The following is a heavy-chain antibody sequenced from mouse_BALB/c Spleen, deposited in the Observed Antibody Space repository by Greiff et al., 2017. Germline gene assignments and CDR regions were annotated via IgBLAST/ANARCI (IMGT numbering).Heavy chain of an antibody. V-gene: IGHV1-18*01. Sequence: VQLQQSGPELVKPGASVKIPCKASGYTFTDYNMDWVKQSHGKSLEWIGDINPNNGGTIYNQKFKGKATLTVDKSSSTAYMELRSLTSEDTAVYYCARDSSGYPYAMDYWGQGTSVTVSS. CDR2: INPNNGGT. D-gene: IGHD3-2*01. CDR3: ARDSSGYPYAMDY. J-gene: IGHJ4*01. CDR1: GYTFTDYN.